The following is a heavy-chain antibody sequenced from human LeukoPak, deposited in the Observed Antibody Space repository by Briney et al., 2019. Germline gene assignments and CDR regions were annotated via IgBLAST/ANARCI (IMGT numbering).Heavy chain of an antibody. CDR1: GFALSSHW. CDR2: VNRDGSET. CDR3: ARNNGMDV. Sequence: GGSLRLSCAASGFALSSHWMTWVRQVPGGGPEWVANVNRDGSETYYLDSVKGRFTISKDNAKNPLYLQMNSLRAEDTALYHCARNNGMDVWGQGTTVIVSS. J-gene: IGHJ6*02. V-gene: IGHV3-7*03.